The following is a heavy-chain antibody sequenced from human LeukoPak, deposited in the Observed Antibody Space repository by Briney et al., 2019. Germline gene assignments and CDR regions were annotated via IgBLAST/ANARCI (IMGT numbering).Heavy chain of an antibody. CDR1: GGSISSYY. CDR2: IYYSGST. J-gene: IGHJ4*02. Sequence: LETLSLTCTVSGGSISSYYWSWIRQPPGKGLEWIGYIYYSGSTNYNPSLKSRVTISVDTSKNQFSLKLSSVTAADTAVYYCAREDYGDFHFDYWGQGTLVTVSS. D-gene: IGHD4-17*01. CDR3: AREDYGDFHFDY. V-gene: IGHV4-59*01.